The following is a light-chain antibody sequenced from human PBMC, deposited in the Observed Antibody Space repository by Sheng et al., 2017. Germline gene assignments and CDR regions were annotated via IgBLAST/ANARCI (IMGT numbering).Light chain of an antibody. J-gene: IGKJ2*01. CDR3: QQYNNGYT. CDR2: EAS. CDR1: ESVEIS. V-gene: IGKV1-5*01. Sequence: DIQMTQSPSTLSASVGDRVTITCRASESVEISLAWYQQRPGKGPKLLIYEASSLHIGVPSRFSGSGSGTEFTLTISSLQPDDFATYYCQQYNNGYTFGLGTKLEIK.